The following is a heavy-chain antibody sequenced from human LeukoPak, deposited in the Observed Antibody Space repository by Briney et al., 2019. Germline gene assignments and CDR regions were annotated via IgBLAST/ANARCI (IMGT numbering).Heavy chain of an antibody. CDR3: TRSERFGVVIVFDY. V-gene: IGHV3-73*01. CDR1: GFTFSGSA. J-gene: IGHJ4*02. CDR2: IRSKANSYAT. D-gene: IGHD3-3*01. Sequence: GGPLRLSCAASGFTFSGSAMHWVRQASGEGLEWVGRIRSKANSYATAYAASVKGRFTISRDDSKNTAYLQMNSLKTEDTAVYYCTRSERFGVVIVFDYWGQGTLVTVSS.